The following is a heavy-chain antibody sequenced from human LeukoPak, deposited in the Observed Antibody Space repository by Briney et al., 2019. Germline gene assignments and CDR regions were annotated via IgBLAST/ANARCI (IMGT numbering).Heavy chain of an antibody. Sequence: GGSLILSCAASGFTFSNYVMSGVGQTPTKGLVGVSTIIVSCDSTCYVDSVKGRFTISRDNSKNTLYLQMNSLRAEDTAVYYCAKVISGYSAYDWYRGYYFNSWGQGTLVTVSS. CDR3: AKVISGYSAYDWYRGYYFNS. CDR2: IIVSCDST. D-gene: IGHD5-12*01. V-gene: IGHV3-23*01. J-gene: IGHJ4*02. CDR1: GFTFSNYV.